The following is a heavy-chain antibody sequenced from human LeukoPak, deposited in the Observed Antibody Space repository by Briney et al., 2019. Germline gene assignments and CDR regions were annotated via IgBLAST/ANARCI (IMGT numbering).Heavy chain of an antibody. CDR3: ARSSSSWSYYYMDV. CDR1: GFTFSSYE. J-gene: IGHJ6*03. V-gene: IGHV3-48*03. CDR2: ISSSGSTI. Sequence: PGGSLRLSCAASGFTFSSYEMNWVRQAPGKGLEWVSYISSSGSTIYYADSVKGRFTISRDNAKNSLYLQMNSLRAEDTALYYCARSSSSWSYYYMDVWGKGTTVTVSS. D-gene: IGHD6-13*01.